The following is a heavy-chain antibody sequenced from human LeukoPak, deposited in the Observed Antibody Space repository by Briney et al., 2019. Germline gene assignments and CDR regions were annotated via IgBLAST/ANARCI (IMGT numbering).Heavy chain of an antibody. D-gene: IGHD6-6*01. V-gene: IGHV1-46*01. Sequence: ASVQVSSKASGYTFTSYYMHWVRQAPGQGLEWMGIINPSGGSTSYAQKFQRRVTMTRDTSTSTVYMELSSLRSEDTAVYYCARVDTIYSSSSEWDFDYWGQGTLVTVSS. CDR2: INPSGGST. CDR3: ARVDTIYSSSSEWDFDY. CDR1: GYTFTSYY. J-gene: IGHJ4*02.